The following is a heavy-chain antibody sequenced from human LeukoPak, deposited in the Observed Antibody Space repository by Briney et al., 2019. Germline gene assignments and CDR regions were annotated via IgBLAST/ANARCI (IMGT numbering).Heavy chain of an antibody. Sequence: SETLSLTCTVSGGSNSSYYWSWIRQPPGKGLEWIGYIYYSGSTNYNPSLKSRVTISVDTSKNQFSLKLSSVTAADTAVYYCARCGYSYGLLDYYYGMDVWGQGTTVTVSS. J-gene: IGHJ6*02. D-gene: IGHD5-18*01. V-gene: IGHV4-59*01. CDR3: ARCGYSYGLLDYYYGMDV. CDR1: GGSNSSYY. CDR2: IYYSGST.